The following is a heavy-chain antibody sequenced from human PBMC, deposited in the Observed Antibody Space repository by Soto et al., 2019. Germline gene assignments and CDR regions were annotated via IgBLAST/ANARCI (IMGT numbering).Heavy chain of an antibody. D-gene: IGHD3-10*01. CDR1: GGTFSSYA. J-gene: IGHJ6*02. V-gene: IGHV1-69*12. CDR3: AREEVNYYGSGSYYYGMDG. CDR2: IIPIFGTA. Sequence: QVQLVQSGAEVKKPGSSVKVSCKASGGTFSSYAISWVRQAPGQGLEWMGGIIPIFGTANYAQKFQGRVTITADESTSTAYMELSSLRCEETAVYYCAREEVNYYGSGSYYYGMDGWGQGTTVMVSS.